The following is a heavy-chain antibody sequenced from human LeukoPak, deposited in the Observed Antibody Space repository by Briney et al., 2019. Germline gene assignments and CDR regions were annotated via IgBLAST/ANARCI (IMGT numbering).Heavy chain of an antibody. D-gene: IGHD1-14*01. CDR3: ARHIKADNWFDS. J-gene: IGHJ5*01. CDR2: INHSGST. V-gene: IGHV4-30-2*03. CDR1: GGSISSGGYS. Sequence: SQTLSLTCAVSGGSISSGGYSWSWIRQPPGKGLEWIGEINHSGSTNYNPSLKSRVTISVDTSKNQFSLKLSSATAADTAVYYCARHIKADNWFDSWGQGTLVTVSS.